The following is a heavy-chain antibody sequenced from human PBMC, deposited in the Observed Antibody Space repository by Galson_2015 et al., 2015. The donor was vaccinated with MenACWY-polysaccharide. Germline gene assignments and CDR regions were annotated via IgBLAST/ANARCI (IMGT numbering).Heavy chain of an antibody. CDR2: ISGSGGST. Sequence: SLRLSCAASGFTFSSYAMSWVRQVPGKGLEWVSGISGSGGSTYYADSVKGRFTTSRDNSKNMLYLQMNSLRAEDTAVYYCAKDRDSSSWYFDYLGQGTLVTVSS. J-gene: IGHJ4*02. CDR3: AKDRDSSSWYFDY. CDR1: GFTFSSYA. D-gene: IGHD6-13*01. V-gene: IGHV3-23*01.